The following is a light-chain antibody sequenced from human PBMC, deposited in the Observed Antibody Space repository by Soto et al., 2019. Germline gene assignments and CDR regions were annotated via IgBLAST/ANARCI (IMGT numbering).Light chain of an antibody. V-gene: IGKV1-27*01. CDR2: AAS. J-gene: IGKJ3*01. Sequence: DIQMTQSPSSLSASVGDRVTITCRASQGITYYLAWYQQKPGTAPKLLIYAASTLHSGVTSRFSGSAFGTDFTLNISSLQPEDAATYYCQKYSSAPFTFGPGTKVEIK. CDR1: QGITYY. CDR3: QKYSSAPFT.